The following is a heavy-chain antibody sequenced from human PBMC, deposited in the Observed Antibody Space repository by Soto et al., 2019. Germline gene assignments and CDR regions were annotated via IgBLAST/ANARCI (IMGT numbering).Heavy chain of an antibody. CDR3: ARGNYYDSSGYSSYDY. D-gene: IGHD3-22*01. CDR1: GYTFTGYY. Sequence: ASVKVSCKACGYTFTGYYMHWVRQAPGQGLEWMGWINPNSGGTNYAQKFQGWVTMTRDTSISTAYTELSRLRSDDTAVYYCARGNYYDSSGYSSYDYWGQGTLVTVSS. J-gene: IGHJ4*02. V-gene: IGHV1-2*04. CDR2: INPNSGGT.